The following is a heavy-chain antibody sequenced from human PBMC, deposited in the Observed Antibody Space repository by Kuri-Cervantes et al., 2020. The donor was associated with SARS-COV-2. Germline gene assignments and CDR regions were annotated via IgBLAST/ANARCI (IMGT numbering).Heavy chain of an antibody. J-gene: IGHJ6*03. V-gene: IGHV1-2*02. CDR2: INPNSGGT. CDR1: GCTFTGYY. Sequence: ASVQDSFKASGCTFTGYYMHWVRQAPGQGLEGMGWINPNSGGTNYAQKFQGRVTMTRDTSIRTASMEVSRQRSDDTAGYFCARDRLLEAHYYMDYWGQGTTVTVSS. CDR3: ARDRLLEAHYYMDY.